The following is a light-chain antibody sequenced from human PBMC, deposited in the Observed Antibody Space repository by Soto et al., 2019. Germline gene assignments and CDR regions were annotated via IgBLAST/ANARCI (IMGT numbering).Light chain of an antibody. CDR1: ESVGRH. V-gene: IGKV3-15*01. CDR2: DAS. Sequence: MTQSPSTLPASVGDGVTLSCRASESVGRHLAWYHQKPGQAPKLLIFDASTRATGVPARFSGSGSGTEFTLTVSSLQSEDIAVYFCQQYKNWPPNFGQGTRLEIK. J-gene: IGKJ5*01. CDR3: QQYKNWPPN.